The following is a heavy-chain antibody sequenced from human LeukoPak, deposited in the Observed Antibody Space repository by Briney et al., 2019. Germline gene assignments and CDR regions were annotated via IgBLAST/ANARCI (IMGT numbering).Heavy chain of an antibody. V-gene: IGHV3-23*01. CDR3: ARLDGGGYLDY. CDR1: GFTFSSYA. Sequence: QAGGSLRLSCAASGFTFSSYAMSWVRQAPGKGLEWVSAISGSGGSTYYADSVRGRFTISRDNSKNTLYLQMNCLRAEDTAVYYCARLDGGGYLDYWGQGTLVTVSS. D-gene: IGHD4-23*01. CDR2: ISGSGGST. J-gene: IGHJ4*02.